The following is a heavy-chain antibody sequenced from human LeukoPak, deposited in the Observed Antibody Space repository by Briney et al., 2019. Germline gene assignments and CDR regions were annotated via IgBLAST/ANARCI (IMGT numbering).Heavy chain of an antibody. V-gene: IGHV3-7*01. CDR3: LQYNSGST. D-gene: IGHD3-10*01. Sequence: GGSLRLSCAASGFTFSDYWMSWVRQAPGKGLEWVANIKKDGSDTYYVDSVKGRFTASRDNAKNSLYLQMISLRADDTGVYYCLQYNSGSTWGQGTLVTVSS. CDR1: GFTFSDYW. CDR2: IKKDGSDT. J-gene: IGHJ5*02.